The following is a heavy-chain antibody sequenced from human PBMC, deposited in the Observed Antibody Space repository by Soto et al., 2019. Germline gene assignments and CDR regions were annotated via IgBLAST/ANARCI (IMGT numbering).Heavy chain of an antibody. CDR2: FDPEDGET. D-gene: IGHD6-13*01. CDR1: GYTLTELS. V-gene: IGHV1-24*01. CDR3: ATFAFSIAAAGTKKWFDP. Sequence: ASVKVSCKVSGYTLTELSMHWVRQAPGKGLEWMGGFDPEDGETIYAQKFQGRVTMTEDTSTDTAYMELSSLRSEDTAVYYCATFAFSIAAAGTKKWFDPWGQGTLVNVSS. J-gene: IGHJ5*02.